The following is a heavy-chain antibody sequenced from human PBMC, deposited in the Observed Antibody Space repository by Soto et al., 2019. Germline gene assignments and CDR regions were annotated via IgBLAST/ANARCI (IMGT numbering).Heavy chain of an antibody. CDR2: INPIVSMS. J-gene: IGHJ4*02. CDR3: AASYGSGYRAFDY. V-gene: IGHV1-69*02. CDR1: GDTFSFYT. Sequence: QVQLVQSGTEENKPGSWVKVSCKASGDTFSFYTINWVRQAPGLGLEWVGRINPIVSMSNYAQKFQGRVSMTADKSTSTAYMELRSLRSDDTAMYFCAASYGSGYRAFDYWGQGALVIVSS. D-gene: IGHD3-10*01.